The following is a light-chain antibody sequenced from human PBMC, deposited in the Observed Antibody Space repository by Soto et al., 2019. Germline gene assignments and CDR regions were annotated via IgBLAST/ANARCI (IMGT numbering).Light chain of an antibody. CDR2: KAS. CDR3: QQYNSYSPGFT. Sequence: DIQMTQSPSTLSASVGDRVTITCRASQSISSWLAWYQQKPGKAPKLLIYKASSLESGVPSRFSGSGSGTDFTLTISSLQPDDIATYYCQQYNSYSPGFTFGPGTKVDIK. V-gene: IGKV1-5*03. J-gene: IGKJ3*01. CDR1: QSISSW.